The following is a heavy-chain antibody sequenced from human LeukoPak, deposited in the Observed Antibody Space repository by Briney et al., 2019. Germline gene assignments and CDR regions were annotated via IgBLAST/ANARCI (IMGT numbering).Heavy chain of an antibody. D-gene: IGHD6-19*01. V-gene: IGHV4-34*01. J-gene: IGHJ5*02. Sequence: PSETLSLTCAVYGGSFSGYYWTWIRQPPGKGLEWIGEINHSGSTNYNPSLKSRATISVDTSKNQFSLKLTSVTAADTAVYYCARGYSSGFNWFDPWGQGTLVTVSS. CDR2: INHSGST. CDR3: ARGYSSGFNWFDP. CDR1: GGSFSGYY.